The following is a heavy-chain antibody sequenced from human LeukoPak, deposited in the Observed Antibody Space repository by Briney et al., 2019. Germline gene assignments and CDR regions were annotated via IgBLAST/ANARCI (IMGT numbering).Heavy chain of an antibody. CDR2: IIPIFGTA. CDR1: GYTFTDYY. CDR3: ARMQDTAMVTPFYYFDY. J-gene: IGHJ4*02. Sequence: ASVKVSCKASGYTFTDYYMHWVRQAPGQGLEWMGGIIPIFGTANYAQKFQGRVTITADESTSTAYMELSSLRSEDTAVYYCARMQDTAMVTPFYYFDYWGQGTLVTVSS. D-gene: IGHD5-18*01. V-gene: IGHV1-69*13.